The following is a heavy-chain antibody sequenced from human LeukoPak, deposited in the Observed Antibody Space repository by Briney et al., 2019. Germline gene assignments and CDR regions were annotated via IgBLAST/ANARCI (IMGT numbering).Heavy chain of an antibody. D-gene: IGHD1-26*01. CDR2: INPNSGGT. CDR3: LYRWSSLAY. CDR1: GFTFTGYY. Sequence: ASVKLSCTASGFTFTGYYMHWVRQAPGQGLEWMGWINPNSGGTNYAQKFQGRVTMTRDTSISTAYMELSRLRSDDTAVYYCLYRWSSLAYWGEGTLVTVSS. J-gene: IGHJ4*02. V-gene: IGHV1-2*02.